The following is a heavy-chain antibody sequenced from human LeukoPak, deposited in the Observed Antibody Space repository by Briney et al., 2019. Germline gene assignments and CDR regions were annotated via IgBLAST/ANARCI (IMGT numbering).Heavy chain of an antibody. Sequence: SVKVSCKASGGIFSSYAISWVRQAPGQGLEWMGGIIPIFGTANYAQKFQGRVTITADKSTSTAYMELSSLRSEDTAVYYCATSPSDIVVVPDREPYYYGMDVWGKGTTVTVSS. J-gene: IGHJ6*04. V-gene: IGHV1-69*06. CDR3: ATSPSDIVVVPDREPYYYGMDV. CDR1: GGIFSSYA. CDR2: IIPIFGTA. D-gene: IGHD2-2*01.